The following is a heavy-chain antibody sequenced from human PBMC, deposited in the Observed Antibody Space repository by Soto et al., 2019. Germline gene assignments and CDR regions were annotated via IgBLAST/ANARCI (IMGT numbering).Heavy chain of an antibody. CDR2: ISGSTIYT. J-gene: IGHJ4*02. Sequence: QVQLVESGGGLVKPGGSPRLSCAASGFIFSDHYMSWIRQAPGKGLEWLAYISGSTIYTDYADSVKGRFTISRDNAKNSVYVQMHSLRVDDTAVYYCARSMKGGKDFDHWGQGTLVNVSS. CDR1: GFIFSDHY. CDR3: ARSMKGGKDFDH. V-gene: IGHV3-11*05. D-gene: IGHD1-26*01.